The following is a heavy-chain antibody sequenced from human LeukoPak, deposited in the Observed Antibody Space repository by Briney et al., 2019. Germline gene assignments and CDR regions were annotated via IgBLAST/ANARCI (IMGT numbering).Heavy chain of an antibody. CDR1: GFTFSSYA. V-gene: IGHV3-23*01. CDR3: AKVGLYYYHSSGSSY. D-gene: IGHD3-22*01. Sequence: GGSLRLSCAASGFTFSSYAMSWVRQAPGKGLEWVSAISGSGGSTYYADSVKGRFTISRDNSKNTLYLQMNSLRAEDTAVYYCAKVGLYYYHSSGSSYWGQGTLVTVSS. J-gene: IGHJ4*02. CDR2: ISGSGGST.